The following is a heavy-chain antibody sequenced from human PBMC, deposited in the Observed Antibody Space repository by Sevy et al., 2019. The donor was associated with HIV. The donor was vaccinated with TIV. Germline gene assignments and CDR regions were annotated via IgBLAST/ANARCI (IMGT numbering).Heavy chain of an antibody. D-gene: IGHD6-13*01. V-gene: IGHV4-59*01. Sequence: SETLSLTCTVSGGSISSYYWSWIRQPPGKELEWIGYIYYSGSTNYNPSLKSRVTISVDTSKNQFSLKLSSVTAADTGVYYCARGRVSWQQLAQCNWFDSWGQGTLVTVSS. CDR2: IYYSGST. J-gene: IGHJ5*01. CDR3: ARGRVSWQQLAQCNWFDS. CDR1: GGSISSYY.